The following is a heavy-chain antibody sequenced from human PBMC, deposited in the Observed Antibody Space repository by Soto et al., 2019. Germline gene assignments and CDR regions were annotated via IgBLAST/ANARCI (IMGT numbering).Heavy chain of an antibody. J-gene: IGHJ4*02. CDR3: ARGNALRWNDLDY. Sequence: VSVNVSRKPSGYTFTSSDVNWLRQPTGQGLEWMGWINAGNGNTKYAQKFQGRVTITRDTSASTAYMELSSLRSEDTAVYYCARGNALRWNDLDYWGQGTLVTVSS. V-gene: IGHV1-3*01. D-gene: IGHD1-1*01. CDR1: GYTFTSSD. CDR2: INAGNGNT.